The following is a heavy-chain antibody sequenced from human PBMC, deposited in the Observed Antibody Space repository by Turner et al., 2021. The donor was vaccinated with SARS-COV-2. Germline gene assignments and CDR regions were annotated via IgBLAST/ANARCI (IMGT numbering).Heavy chain of an antibody. CDR1: GYTLIELS. CDR2: FDPEDGET. Sequence: QVQLVQSGAEVKKPGASVKVSCNVSGYTLIELSMHWVRQAPGKGLEWMGGFDPEDGETIYAQKFQGRVTMTEDTSTDTAYMELSSLRSDDTAVYYCATAPGMTTTGWFDPWGQGTLVTVSS. V-gene: IGHV1-24*01. D-gene: IGHD4-4*01. CDR3: ATAPGMTTTGWFDP. J-gene: IGHJ5*02.